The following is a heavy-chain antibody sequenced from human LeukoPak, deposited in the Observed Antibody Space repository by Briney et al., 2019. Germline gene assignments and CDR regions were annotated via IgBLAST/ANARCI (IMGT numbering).Heavy chain of an antibody. CDR1: GGSISSSSYY. J-gene: IGHJ6*03. Sequence: SETLSLTCTVSGGSISSSSYYWGWIRQPPGKGLEWIGEISHSGSTNYNPSLKSRVTISVDTSKNQFSLKLSSVTAADTAVYYCARQTGAYYYYMDVWGKGTTVTVSS. CDR3: ARQTGAYYYYMDV. V-gene: IGHV4-39*01. D-gene: IGHD7-27*01. CDR2: ISHSGST.